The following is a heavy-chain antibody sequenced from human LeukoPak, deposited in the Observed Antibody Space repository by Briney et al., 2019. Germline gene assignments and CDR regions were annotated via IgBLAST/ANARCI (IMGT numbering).Heavy chain of an antibody. V-gene: IGHV1-18*01. CDR3: ARLELRNSWFDP. CDR2: ISANNGNT. J-gene: IGHJ5*02. CDR1: GYTFTSYG. D-gene: IGHD1-7*01. Sequence: ASVKVSCKASGYTFTSYGISWVRQAPGQGLEWMGWISANNGNTNYAQKLQGRVTMTTDTSTSTAYMELRSLRSDDTAVYYCARLELRNSWFDPWGQGTLVTVSS.